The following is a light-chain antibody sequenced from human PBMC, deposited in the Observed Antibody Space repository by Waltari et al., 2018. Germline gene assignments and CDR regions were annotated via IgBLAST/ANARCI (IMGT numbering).Light chain of an antibody. CDR2: VNTDGSH. V-gene: IGLV4-69*01. J-gene: IGLJ2*01. Sequence: QLVVTQSPSASASLGASVKLTCTLSSGHANYAIAWHQQQPEKGPRYLMKVNTDGSHSKGDGIPDRFSGSSSGTERYLTSSSLQSEDEANYDCQTWDTGVVVFGGGTKLTVL. CDR3: QTWDTGVVV. CDR1: SGHANYA.